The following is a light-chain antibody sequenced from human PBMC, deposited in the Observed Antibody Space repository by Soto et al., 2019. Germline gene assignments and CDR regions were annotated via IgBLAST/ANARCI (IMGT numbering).Light chain of an antibody. CDR3: SSYSTTSTLV. CDR1: SSDVGGSDH. V-gene: IGLV2-14*03. CDR2: EVN. Sequence: QSALTQPASVYGSPGQSGTISRTGASSDVGGSDHVSWYQQHPGKAPKLILYEVNNRPSGVSNRFSGSKSGNTASLIISGLQADDEAEYFCSSYSTTSTLVFGSGTKVTVL. J-gene: IGLJ1*01.